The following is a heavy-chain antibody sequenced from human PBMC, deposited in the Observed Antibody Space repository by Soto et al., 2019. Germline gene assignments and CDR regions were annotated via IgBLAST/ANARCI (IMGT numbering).Heavy chain of an antibody. V-gene: IGHV5-10-1*01. D-gene: IGHD2-2*01. CDR1: GYSFTSYW. CDR2: IDPSDSYT. CDR3: ATRYCSSTSCYSYYYGMDV. J-gene: IGHJ6*02. Sequence: GESLKISCKGSGYSFTSYWISWVRQMPGKGLEWMGRIDPSDSYTNYSPSFQGHVTISADKPISTAYLQWSSLKASDTAMYYCATRYCSSTSCYSYYYGMDVWGQGTTVTVSS.